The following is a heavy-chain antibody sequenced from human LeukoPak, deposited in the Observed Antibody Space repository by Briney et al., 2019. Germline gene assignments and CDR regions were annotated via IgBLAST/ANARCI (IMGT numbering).Heavy chain of an antibody. V-gene: IGHV4-38-2*02. D-gene: IGHD1-26*01. J-gene: IGHJ4*02. Sequence: SETLSLTCTVSGYSISSGYYWGWIRQPPGKGLEWIGSIYYSGSTYYNPSLKSRVTISVDTSKNQFSLKLSSVTAADTAVYYCARDSIVGATGGWGQGTLVTVSS. CDR3: ARDSIVGATGG. CDR1: GYSISSGYY. CDR2: IYYSGST.